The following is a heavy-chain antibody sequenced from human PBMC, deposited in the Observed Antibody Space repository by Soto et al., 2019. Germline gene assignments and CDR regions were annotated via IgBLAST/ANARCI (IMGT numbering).Heavy chain of an antibody. J-gene: IGHJ2*01. CDR3: ARMSYFYDKWYFDL. CDR1: GASINNNDYY. CDR2: VNYSGST. Sequence: QLQESGPGLVMPSQTLSLTCTVSGASINNNDYYWSWIRQTPGKGLEWIGSVNYSGSTDYIPSLKSRLYMSIDKSQNQFNLKLTSVTAADTATYYCARMSYFYDKWYFDLWGRGTLVTVSS. D-gene: IGHD3-22*01. V-gene: IGHV4-30-4*01.